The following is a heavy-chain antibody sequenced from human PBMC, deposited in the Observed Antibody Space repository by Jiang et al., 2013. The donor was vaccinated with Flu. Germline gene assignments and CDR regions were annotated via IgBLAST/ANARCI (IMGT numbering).Heavy chain of an antibody. Sequence: SGAEVKKPGASVKVSCKASGYTFTSYYMHWVRQAPGQGLEWMGIINPSGGSTSYAQKFQGRVTMTRDTSTSTVYMELSSLRSEDTAVYYCARDGPHDYGGTERSYYFDYWGQGTLVTVSS. D-gene: IGHD4-23*01. CDR2: INPSGGST. CDR1: GYTFTSYY. CDR3: ARDGPHDYGGTERSYYFDY. J-gene: IGHJ4*02. V-gene: IGHV1-46*01.